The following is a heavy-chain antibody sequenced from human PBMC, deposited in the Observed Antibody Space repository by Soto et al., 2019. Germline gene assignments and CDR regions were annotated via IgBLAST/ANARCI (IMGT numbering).Heavy chain of an antibody. CDR1: GGSISSGDYY. CDR3: ATYYYDSSGYYYFDY. J-gene: IGHJ4*02. V-gene: IGHV4-30-4*01. CDR2: IYYSGST. Sequence: SETLSLTCTVSGGSISSGDYYWSWIRQPPGKGLEWIGYIYYSGSTYYNQSLKSRVTISVDTSKNQFSLKLSSVTAADTAVYYCATYYYDSSGYYYFDYWGQGTLVTVSS. D-gene: IGHD3-22*01.